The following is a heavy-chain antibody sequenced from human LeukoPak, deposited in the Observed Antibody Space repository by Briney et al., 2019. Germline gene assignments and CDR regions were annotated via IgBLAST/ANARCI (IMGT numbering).Heavy chain of an antibody. V-gene: IGHV3-23*01. J-gene: IGHJ4*02. CDR1: GFTFSSYA. Sequence: GGSLRLSCAASGFTFSSYAMSWVRQAPGKGLEWVSAISGSGDSTYYGDFVKGRFTISRDNPKNTLYLQMNSLRAEDTAVYYCAKTRPLDSSSWSHGDYWGQGTLVTVSS. CDR2: ISGSGDST. CDR3: AKTRPLDSSSWSHGDY. D-gene: IGHD6-13*01.